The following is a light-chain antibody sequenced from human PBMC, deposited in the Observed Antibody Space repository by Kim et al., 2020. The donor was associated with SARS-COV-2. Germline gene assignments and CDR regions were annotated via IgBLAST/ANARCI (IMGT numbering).Light chain of an antibody. V-gene: IGKV1-6*01. CDR2: AAS. Sequence: FESVGDRVTITCRASQGIRNDLGWYQQKPGKAPKLLIYAASSLQSGVPSRFSGSGSGTDFTLTISSLQPEDFATYYCLQDYNYPYTFGQGTKLEI. J-gene: IGKJ2*01. CDR1: QGIRND. CDR3: LQDYNYPYT.